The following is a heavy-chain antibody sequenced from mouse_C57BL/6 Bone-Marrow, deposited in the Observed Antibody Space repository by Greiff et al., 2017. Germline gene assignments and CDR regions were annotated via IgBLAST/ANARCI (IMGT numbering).Heavy chain of an antibody. CDR1: GYTFTSYW. J-gene: IGHJ4*01. V-gene: IGHV1-61*01. CDR2: IYPSDSET. Sequence: QVQLQQPGAELVRPGSSVKLSCKASGYTFTSYWMDWVKQRPGQGLEWIGNIYPSDSETHYNQKFKDKATLTVDKSSSTACMQLSSLTSEDSAVYYCARHHYGSSMDDWGQGTSVTVSS. CDR3: ARHHYGSSMDD. D-gene: IGHD1-1*01.